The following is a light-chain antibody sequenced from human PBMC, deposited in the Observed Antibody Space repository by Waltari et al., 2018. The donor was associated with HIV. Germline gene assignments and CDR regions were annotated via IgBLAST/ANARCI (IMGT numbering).Light chain of an antibody. CDR1: SSTFGNDF. CDR3: GTWDASLSVGV. J-gene: IGLJ3*02. CDR2: DNN. V-gene: IGLV1-51*01. Sequence: QSVLTQPPSVSAAPGQKVTISSSVSSTFGNDFVSWYQHLPGSAPKLLIYDNNKRPSGISDRFSGSKSGTSATLGITGLQTGDEADYYCGTWDASLSVGVFGGGTKLTVL.